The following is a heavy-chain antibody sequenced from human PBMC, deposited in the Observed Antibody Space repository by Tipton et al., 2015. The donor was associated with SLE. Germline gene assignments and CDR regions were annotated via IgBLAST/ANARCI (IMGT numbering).Heavy chain of an antibody. J-gene: IGHJ4*02. D-gene: IGHD3-10*01. CDR2: IKSKTEGGTE. V-gene: IGHV3-15*01. CDR3: TTDLGYYDSGSPGY. CDR1: GFTFDNTW. Sequence: QLVQSGGGLVKPGGSLRLSCAASGFTFDNTWMSWVRQAPGKGLEWVGRIKSKTEGGTEDYGAPVKGRFTISRDDSKNTLYLQMNSLKTEDTSVYYCTTDLGYYDSGSPGYWGQGTLVTVSS.